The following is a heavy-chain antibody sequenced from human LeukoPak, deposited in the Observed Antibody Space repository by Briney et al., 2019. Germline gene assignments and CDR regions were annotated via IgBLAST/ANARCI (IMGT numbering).Heavy chain of an antibody. CDR3: ARSLVDTAMVDNDY. J-gene: IGHJ4*02. CDR1: GGSVTSDY. V-gene: IGHV4-34*01. CDR2: INHSGST. D-gene: IGHD5-18*01. Sequence: SETLSLTCTVSGGSVTSDYWSWIRQPPGKGLEWIGEINHSGSTNYNPSLKSRVTISVDTSKNQFSLKLSSVTAADTAVYYCARSLVDTAMVDNDYWGQGTLVTVSS.